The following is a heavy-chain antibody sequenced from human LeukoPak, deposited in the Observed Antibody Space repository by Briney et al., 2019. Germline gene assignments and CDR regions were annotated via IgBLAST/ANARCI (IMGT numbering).Heavy chain of an antibody. CDR3: TKDRELCCGYDSVFDS. CDR1: GFTFSNYA. J-gene: IGHJ4*02. Sequence: GGSLRLSCATSGFTFSNYAMQWVRQAPGKGLESVAFIEYDGGNEDYADSVKGRFTISRDNSQNTLYLQMNSLRTDDTAVYYCTKDRELCCGYDSVFDSWGQGTLVTVSS. V-gene: IGHV3-30*02. D-gene: IGHD5-12*01. CDR2: IEYDGGNE.